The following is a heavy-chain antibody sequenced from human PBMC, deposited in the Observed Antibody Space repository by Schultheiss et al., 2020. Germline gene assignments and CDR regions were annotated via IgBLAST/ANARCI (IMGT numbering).Heavy chain of an antibody. Sequence: GGSLRLSCAASGFTFSSYSMNWVRQAPGKGLEWVSYIGSSISTIYYADSVKGRFTISRDNAKNSLYLQMNSLRAEDTAVYYCARRYGDPIDYWGQGTLVTVSS. D-gene: IGHD4-17*01. V-gene: IGHV3-48*04. CDR2: IGSSISTI. J-gene: IGHJ4*02. CDR3: ARRYGDPIDY. CDR1: GFTFSSYS.